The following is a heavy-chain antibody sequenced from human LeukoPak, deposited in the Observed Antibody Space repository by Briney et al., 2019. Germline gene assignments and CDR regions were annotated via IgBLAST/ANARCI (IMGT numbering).Heavy chain of an antibody. CDR1: GFTFSSYS. V-gene: IGHV3-48*04. CDR2: ISSSSSTI. D-gene: IGHD3-10*01. Sequence: GGSLRLSCAASGFTFSSYSMNWVRQAPGKGLEWVSYISSSSSTIYYADSVKGRFTISRDNAKNSLYLQMNSLRAEDTAVYYCARGSRLGVRGVIHLIDYWGQGTLVTVSS. J-gene: IGHJ4*02. CDR3: ARGSRLGVRGVIHLIDY.